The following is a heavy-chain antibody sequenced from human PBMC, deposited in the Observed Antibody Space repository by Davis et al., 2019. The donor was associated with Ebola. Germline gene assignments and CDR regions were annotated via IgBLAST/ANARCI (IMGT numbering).Heavy chain of an antibody. Sequence: LSLTCAASGFTFSSYSMNWVRQAPGKGLEWVSSFGTVGDTYYADSVKGRFAMSRDNSRGTLYLQMNSLRVEDSAIYYCVKDSSNIWFDIWGQGTLVTVSS. D-gene: IGHD2/OR15-2a*01. CDR3: VKDSSNIWFDI. CDR1: GFTFSSYS. J-gene: IGHJ3*02. V-gene: IGHV3-23*01. CDR2: FGTVGDT.